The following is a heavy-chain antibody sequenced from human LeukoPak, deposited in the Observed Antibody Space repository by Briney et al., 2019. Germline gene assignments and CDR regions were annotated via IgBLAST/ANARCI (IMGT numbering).Heavy chain of an antibody. CDR2: ISRSGGST. CDR1: GFTFSSYA. D-gene: IGHD1-7*01. CDR3: AKDRGITGTTRGY. Sequence: GGSLRLSCAASGFTFSSYAMSWVRRAPGKGLEWVSAISRSGGSTYYADSVKGRFTISRDNSRNTLYLQMNSLRAEDTAVYYCAKDRGITGTTRGYWGQGTLVTVSS. V-gene: IGHV3-23*01. J-gene: IGHJ4*02.